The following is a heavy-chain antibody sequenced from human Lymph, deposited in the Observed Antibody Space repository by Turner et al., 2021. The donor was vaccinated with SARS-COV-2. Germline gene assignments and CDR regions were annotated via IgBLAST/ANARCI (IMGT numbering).Heavy chain of an antibody. D-gene: IGHD4-17*01. CDR2: ISSSSSYI. V-gene: IGHV3-21*01. Sequence: EVQLVESGGGLVKPGGSLRLSCAASGFTFSSYSMNWVRQAPGKGLEWVSSISSSSSYIYYADSVKGRLTISRDKAKNSLYLQMNSLRAEDTAVYYCARGDYGDYGTVYFDYWGQGTLVTVSS. CDR1: GFTFSSYS. CDR3: ARGDYGDYGTVYFDY. J-gene: IGHJ4*02.